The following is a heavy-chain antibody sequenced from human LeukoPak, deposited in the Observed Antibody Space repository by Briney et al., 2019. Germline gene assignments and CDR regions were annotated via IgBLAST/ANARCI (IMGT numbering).Heavy chain of an antibody. J-gene: IGHJ4*02. D-gene: IGHD1-26*01. CDR1: GGSISSYY. Sequence: SETLSLTCIVSGGSISSYYWSWIRQPAGKGLEWIGRIYTSGSTNYNPSLKSRVTISVDTSKNQFSLKLSSVTAADTAVYYCARDGGSNAWGYYFDYWGQGTLVTVSS. CDR2: IYTSGST. V-gene: IGHV4-4*07. CDR3: ARDGGSNAWGYYFDY.